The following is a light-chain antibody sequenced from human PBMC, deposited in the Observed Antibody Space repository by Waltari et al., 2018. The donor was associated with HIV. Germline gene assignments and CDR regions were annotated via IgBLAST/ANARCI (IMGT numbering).Light chain of an antibody. CDR3: QSYDSTLTGWV. J-gene: IGLJ3*02. V-gene: IGLV1-40*01. Sequence: QSVLPHPPSVSQAPGRSVTIPWSGNTPTLGAGSVFQWYQHLPGRAPKVLIYGNSNRPSGVPDRFSGSKSGTSASLAITGLQAEDEADYYCQSYDSTLTGWVFGGGTILTVL. CDR2: GNS. CDR1: TPTLGAGSV.